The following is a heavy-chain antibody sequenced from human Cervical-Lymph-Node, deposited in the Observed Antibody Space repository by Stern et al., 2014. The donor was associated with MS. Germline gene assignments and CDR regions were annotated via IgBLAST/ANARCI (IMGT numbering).Heavy chain of an antibody. CDR3: ARHQAGIAAN. V-gene: IGHV1-69*19. CDR1: GGSLSTLD. J-gene: IGHJ4*02. CDR2: IMPLFGTA. Sequence: VQLEESGAEVKRPESSVKVSCKASGGSLSTLDISWVRQAPGQGLEWVGEIMPLFGTATYAQKFKGRLTITADESTSTVYMELSSLKSEDTAIYFCARHQAGIAANWGQGTLVTVTS. D-gene: IGHD6-13*01.